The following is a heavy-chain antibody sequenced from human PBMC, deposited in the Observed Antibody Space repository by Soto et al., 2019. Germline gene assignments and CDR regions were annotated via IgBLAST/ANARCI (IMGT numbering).Heavy chain of an antibody. CDR2: IYYSGST. CDR3: AAYMVRGVIILGFDP. V-gene: IGHV4-39*01. J-gene: IGHJ5*02. D-gene: IGHD3-10*01. CDR1: GGSISSSSYY. Sequence: PSETVSLTCTVSGGSISSSSYYWGWIRQPPGKGLEWIGSIYYSGSTYYNPSLKSRVTISVDTSKNQFSLKLSSVTAADTAVYYCAAYMVRGVIILGFDPWGQGTLVTVSS.